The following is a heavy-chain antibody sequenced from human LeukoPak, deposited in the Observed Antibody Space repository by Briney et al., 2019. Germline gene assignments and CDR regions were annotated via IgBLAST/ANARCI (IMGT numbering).Heavy chain of an antibody. CDR1: GGSISSYY. CDR2: IYYSGST. Sequence: PSESLSLTCTVSGGSISSYYWSWIRQPPGKGLEWVGYIYYSGSTNYNPTLKSRVTISVDTSKNQFSLKLSSVTAADTAVYYCTREAVVFKNTNGAFDIWGQGTMVTGSS. V-gene: IGHV4-59*01. J-gene: IGHJ3*02. CDR3: TREAVVFKNTNGAFDI. D-gene: IGHD2-8*01.